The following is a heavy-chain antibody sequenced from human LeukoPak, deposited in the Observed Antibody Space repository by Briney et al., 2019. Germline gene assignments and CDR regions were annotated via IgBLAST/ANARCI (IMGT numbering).Heavy chain of an antibody. CDR2: ISWNSGSI. CDR3: ARDSDGDYPDY. Sequence: GRSLRLSCAASGFTFDDYAMHWVRQAPGKGLEWVSGISWNSGSIGYADSVKGRFTISRDNAKNSLYLQMNSLRAEDTAVYYCARDSDGDYPDYWGQGTLVTVSS. D-gene: IGHD4-17*01. J-gene: IGHJ4*02. V-gene: IGHV3-9*01. CDR1: GFTFDDYA.